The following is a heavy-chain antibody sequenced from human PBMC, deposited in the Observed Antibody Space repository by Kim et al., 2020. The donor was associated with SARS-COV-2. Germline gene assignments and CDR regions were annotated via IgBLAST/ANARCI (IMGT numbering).Heavy chain of an antibody. V-gene: IGHV4-59*13. CDR1: GGSISPFY. CDR2: VYYTGST. D-gene: IGHD6-13*01. Sequence: SETLSLTCTLSGGSISPFYWSWIRQSPGKGLEWIGYVYYTGSTKYSPSLKNRVTMSVDTSENRFSLELTSVSAAVTAVYYCARLLTAAGTWYFDYWGQGMLVTVSS. J-gene: IGHJ4*02. CDR3: ARLLTAAGTWYFDY.